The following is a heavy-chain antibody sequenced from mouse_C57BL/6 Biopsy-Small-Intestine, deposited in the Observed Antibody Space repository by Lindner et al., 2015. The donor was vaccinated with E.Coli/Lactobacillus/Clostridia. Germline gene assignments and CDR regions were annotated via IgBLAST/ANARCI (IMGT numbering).Heavy chain of an antibody. CDR2: ISTYYGDS. CDR3: AEGWLLLAY. D-gene: IGHD2-3*01. Sequence: VQLQESGAELVRPGVSVKISCKGSGYTFTDYAMHWVMQSHAKSLEWIGVISTYYGDSSSNQKFKGKATLTADKSSSTAYMQLSSLTSEDSAVYFCAEGWLLLAYWGQGTLVTVSA. V-gene: IGHV1S137*01. J-gene: IGHJ3*01. CDR1: GYTFTDYA.